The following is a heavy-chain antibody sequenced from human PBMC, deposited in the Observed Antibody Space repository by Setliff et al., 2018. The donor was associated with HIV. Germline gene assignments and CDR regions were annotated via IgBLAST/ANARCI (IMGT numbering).Heavy chain of an antibody. CDR2: IKSKIDAETT. CDR3: ARWAAFDNHFDW. V-gene: IGHV3-15*01. J-gene: IGHJ4*02. D-gene: IGHD1-20*01. Sequence: GGSLRLSCAASGFTFNYAWMGWVRQAPGKGLEWVGRIKSKIDAETTDYAAPVKGRFTISRDNAKMSVFLQMNNLRVEDSGLYYCARWAAFDNHFDWWGQGTLVTVSS. CDR1: GFTFNYAW.